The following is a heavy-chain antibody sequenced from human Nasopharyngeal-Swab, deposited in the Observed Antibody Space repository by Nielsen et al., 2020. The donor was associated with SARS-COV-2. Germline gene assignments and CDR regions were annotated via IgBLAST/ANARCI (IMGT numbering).Heavy chain of an antibody. CDR3: ARDRYYESSRGIDY. V-gene: IGHV3-74*01. CDR1: GFTFSNFW. D-gene: IGHD3-22*01. CDR2: INSDGSAT. J-gene: IGHJ4*02. Sequence: GESLKISCAASGFTFSNFWMHWVRQTPGKGLVWVSHINSDGSATSYADSVKGRFTISRDNAKNTLYLRMNSLRGEDTAVYYCARDRYYESSRGIDYWGQGTLVTVSS.